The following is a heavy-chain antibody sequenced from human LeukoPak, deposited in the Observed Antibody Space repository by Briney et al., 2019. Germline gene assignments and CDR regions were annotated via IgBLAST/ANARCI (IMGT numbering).Heavy chain of an antibody. CDR2: ISSNSITT. Sequence: GGSLRLSCAACGFTFSNYAMSWVRQAPGKGPEWVSIISSNSITTYYADSVKGRFTISRDNSKNTLYLQMNSLRAEDTAIYYCAKGGHTVGSSGHDYFDYWGQGTLVTVSS. J-gene: IGHJ4*02. D-gene: IGHD6-6*01. CDR1: GFTFSNYA. CDR3: AKGGHTVGSSGHDYFDY. V-gene: IGHV3-23*01.